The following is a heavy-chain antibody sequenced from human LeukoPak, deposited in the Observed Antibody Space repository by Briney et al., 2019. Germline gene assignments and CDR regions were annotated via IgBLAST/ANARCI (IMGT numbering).Heavy chain of an antibody. CDR1: GFTFSSYA. V-gene: IGHV3-23*01. CDR2: ISGSGGST. D-gene: IGHD3-16*02. Sequence: PGESLKISCAASGFTFSSYAMSWVRQAPGKGLEWVSAISGSGGSTYYADSVKGRFTISRDNSKNTLYLQMNSLRAEDTAVYYCGAYDYIWGSYRYRLSDYWGQGTLVTVSS. J-gene: IGHJ4*02. CDR3: GAYDYIWGSYRYRLSDY.